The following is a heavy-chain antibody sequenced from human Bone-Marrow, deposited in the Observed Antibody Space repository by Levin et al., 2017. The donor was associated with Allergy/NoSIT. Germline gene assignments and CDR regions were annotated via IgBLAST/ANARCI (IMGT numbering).Heavy chain of an antibody. V-gene: IGHV3-7*01. D-gene: IGHD1/OR15-1a*01. J-gene: IGHJ4*01. Sequence: GGSLRLSCATSGLTFSRYRMTWVRQAPGKGLEWVANIRQDGSETEYVNSVRGRFIISTDNARNSLHLEMNNLRVEDKGVYFCGIVDKRNNWGHGTPVTVS. CDR1: GLTFSRYR. CDR2: IRQDGSET. CDR3: GIVDKRNN.